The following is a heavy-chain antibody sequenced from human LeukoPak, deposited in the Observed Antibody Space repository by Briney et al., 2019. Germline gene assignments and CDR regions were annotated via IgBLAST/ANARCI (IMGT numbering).Heavy chain of an antibody. CDR2: IYPDESNT. D-gene: IGHD6-19*01. J-gene: IGHJ4*02. V-gene: IGHV5-51*01. CDR3: ARHEGGGWYIDY. Sequence: GESLKISCMGSGYSFSNYWIGWVRQMPGKGLEWMGIIYPDESNTRYSPSFQGQVTVSADKSISTAYLQWSSLKASDTAIYYCARHEGGGWYIDYWGQGTLVAVSS. CDR1: GYSFSNYW.